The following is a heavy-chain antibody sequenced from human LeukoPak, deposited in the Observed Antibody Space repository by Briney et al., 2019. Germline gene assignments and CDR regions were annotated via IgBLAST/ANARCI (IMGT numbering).Heavy chain of an antibody. V-gene: IGHV4-59*01. CDR1: GGYISTYY. J-gene: IGHJ4*02. CDR3: AGGGVVGVM. Sequence: PSETLSLTCTVSGGYISTYYWSWIRQPPGKGLEWIGYTYYSGSTNYNPSLKSRVTISVDTSKNQFSLKLSSVTAADTAMYYCAGGGVVGVMWGQGTLVTVSS. D-gene: IGHD3-16*01. CDR2: TYYSGST.